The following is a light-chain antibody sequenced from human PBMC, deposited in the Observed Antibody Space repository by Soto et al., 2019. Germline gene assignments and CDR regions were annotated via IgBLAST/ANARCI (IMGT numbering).Light chain of an antibody. CDR3: QQYNNWLS. CDR1: QSVGSS. V-gene: IGKV3-15*01. J-gene: IGKJ4*01. Sequence: EIVMTQSPATLSVSPGERATLSCRASQSVGSSLAWYQQKRGQAPRLLIHGASTRATGIPARFSGSGSGTEFTLTISSLQSEDFAVYYCQQYNNWLSFGGGTKVEIK. CDR2: GAS.